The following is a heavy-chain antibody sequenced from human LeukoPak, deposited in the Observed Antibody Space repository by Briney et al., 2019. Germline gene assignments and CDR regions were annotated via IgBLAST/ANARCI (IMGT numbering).Heavy chain of an antibody. J-gene: IGHJ3*02. CDR2: INSDGSST. CDR3: ARHGGYCGGDCHDAFDI. D-gene: IGHD2-21*02. Sequence: PGGSLRLSCAASGFTFSSYWMHWVRQAPGKGLVWVSRINSDGSSTSYADSVKGRFTISRDNAKNTLYLQMNSLRAEDTAVYYCARHGGYCGGDCHDAFDIWGQGTMVTVSP. CDR1: GFTFSSYW. V-gene: IGHV3-74*01.